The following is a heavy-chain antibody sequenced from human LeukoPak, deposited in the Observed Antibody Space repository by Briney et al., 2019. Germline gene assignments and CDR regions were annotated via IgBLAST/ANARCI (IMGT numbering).Heavy chain of an antibody. CDR1: GFIFNDFW. CDR3: AKDGA. CDR2: ISWNSGSI. J-gene: IGHJ4*02. Sequence: HPGGSLRLSCAASGFIFNDFWMHWVRQAPGKGLEWVSGISWNSGSIGYADSVKGRFTISRDNAKNSLYLQMNSLRAEDTALYYCAKDGAWGQGTLVTVSS. D-gene: IGHD4-17*01. V-gene: IGHV3-9*01.